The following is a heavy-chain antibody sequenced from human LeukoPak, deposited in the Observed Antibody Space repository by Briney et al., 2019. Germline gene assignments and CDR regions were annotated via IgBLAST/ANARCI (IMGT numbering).Heavy chain of an antibody. CDR3: PRGGGTLDY. CDR2: IYDSGKT. V-gene: IGHV4-59*01. CDR1: GDSISSYY. D-gene: IGHD3-16*01. J-gene: IGHJ4*02. Sequence: SETLSLTCTVSGDSISSYYWSWIRQPPGKGLEWIGYIYDSGKTNYNASLISRVTISVDTSKNQFSLKLTSVTPADTAVYYGPRGGGTLDYWGQGTLVTVSS.